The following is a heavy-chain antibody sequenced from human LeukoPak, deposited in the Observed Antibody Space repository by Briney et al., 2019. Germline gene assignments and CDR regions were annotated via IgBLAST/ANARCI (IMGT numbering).Heavy chain of an antibody. CDR1: GGSISSSSYY. Sequence: KTSETLSLTCTVSGGSISSSSYYWGWIRQPPGKGLEWIGSIYYSGSTYYNPSLKSRVTISVDTSKNQFSLKLSSVTAADTAVYYCARGYGSGSYYEYWGQGTLVTVSS. V-gene: IGHV4-39*01. CDR3: ARGYGSGSYYEY. J-gene: IGHJ4*02. CDR2: IYYSGST. D-gene: IGHD3-10*01.